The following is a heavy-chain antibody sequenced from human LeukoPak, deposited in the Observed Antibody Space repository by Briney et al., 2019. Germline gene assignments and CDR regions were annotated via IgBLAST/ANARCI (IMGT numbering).Heavy chain of an antibody. CDR1: GFTFSSYW. CDR3: ARDSAADDNDFDV. Sequence: GGSLRLSCAASGFTFSSYWMQWVRQAPGKGLEWVANIKQDGSEKYYADSVKGRFIISRDNAKNALYLQMSNLRAEDTALYYCARDSAADDNDFDVWGQGTMVTVSS. CDR2: IKQDGSEK. D-gene: IGHD6-25*01. J-gene: IGHJ3*01. V-gene: IGHV3-7*01.